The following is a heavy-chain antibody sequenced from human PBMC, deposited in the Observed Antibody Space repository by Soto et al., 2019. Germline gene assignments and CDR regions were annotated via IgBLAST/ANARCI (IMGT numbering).Heavy chain of an antibody. CDR3: ARDYDYYDSSGYYFDY. J-gene: IGHJ4*02. V-gene: IGHV3-21*01. Sequence: GGSLRLSCAASGFTFSSYSMNWVRQAPGKGLEWVSSISSSSSYIYYADSVKGRFTISRDNAKNSLYLQMNSLRAEDTAVYYCARDYDYYDSSGYYFDYWGQGTLVTVSS. CDR2: ISSSSSYI. CDR1: GFTFSSYS. D-gene: IGHD3-22*01.